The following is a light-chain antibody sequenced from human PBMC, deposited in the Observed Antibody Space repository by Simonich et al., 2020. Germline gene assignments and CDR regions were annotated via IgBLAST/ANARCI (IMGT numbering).Light chain of an antibody. J-gene: IGLJ3*02. V-gene: IGLV1-40*01. CDR1: SSNIGAGYD. CDR3: HSYDSSLSGWV. Sequence: QSVLTQPPSVSGAPGQRVTISCTGRSSNIGAGYDVHWYQQLPGTAPKLLIYGNSNRPAGVPDRFSGSKSGTSASLAITGLQAEDEADYYCHSYDSSLSGWVFGGGTKLTVL. CDR2: GNS.